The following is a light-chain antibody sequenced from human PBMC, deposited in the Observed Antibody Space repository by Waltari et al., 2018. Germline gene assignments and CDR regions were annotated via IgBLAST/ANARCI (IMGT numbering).Light chain of an antibody. CDR1: RLRSYY. Sequence: SSKLTQDPAVSVALGQTVRITCLRARLRSYYSSWYQQKPGQAPLLVFYGRNNRPSGIPDRFSGSNSGSTASLTITGALAEDEADYYCSSRDNSYNHLVVFGGGTKLTVL. V-gene: IGLV3-19*01. J-gene: IGLJ2*01. CDR3: SSRDNSYNHLVV. CDR2: GRN.